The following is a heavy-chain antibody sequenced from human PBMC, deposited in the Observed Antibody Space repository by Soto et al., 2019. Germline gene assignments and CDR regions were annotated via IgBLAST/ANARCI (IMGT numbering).Heavy chain of an antibody. CDR3: ARTFDSSGRDEYFQH. CDR1: GFSLSTSGMC. J-gene: IGHJ1*01. V-gene: IGHV2-70*11. D-gene: IGHD6-19*01. Sequence: SGPTLVKPTPTLTLTCTFSGFSLSTSGMCVSWIRQPPGKALEWLARIDWDDDKYYSTSLKTRLTISKDTSKNQVVLTMTNMDPVDTATYYCARTFDSSGRDEYFQHWGQGTLVTVSS. CDR2: IDWDDDK.